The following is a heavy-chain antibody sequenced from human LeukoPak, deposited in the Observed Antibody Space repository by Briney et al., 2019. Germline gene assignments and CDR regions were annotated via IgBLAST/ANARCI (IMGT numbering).Heavy chain of an antibody. V-gene: IGHV3-48*03. Sequence: GGSLRLSCGASGFTFSSYEMNWVRQAPGKGLEWVSYISGSGSTIYSADSVKGRFTISRDNVKNSLSLQMNSLRAEDTAVYYCARDYYDSSGYYYFDYWGQGTLVTVSS. CDR2: ISGSGSTI. D-gene: IGHD3-22*01. J-gene: IGHJ4*02. CDR1: GFTFSSYE. CDR3: ARDYYDSSGYYYFDY.